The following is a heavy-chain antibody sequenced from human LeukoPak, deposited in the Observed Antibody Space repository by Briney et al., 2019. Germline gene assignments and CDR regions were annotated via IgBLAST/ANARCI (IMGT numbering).Heavy chain of an antibody. D-gene: IGHD2-15*01. J-gene: IGHJ4*02. CDR2: ISSSGSTI. V-gene: IGHV3-11*01. CDR3: AKDPYFYCSGGSCFIDY. CDR1: GFTFSDYY. Sequence: GGSLRLSCAASGFTFSDYYMSWIRQAPGKGLEWVSYISSSGSTIYYADSVKGRFTISRDNSKNTLYLQMNSLRAEDTAVYYCAKDPYFYCSGGSCFIDYWGQGTLVTVSS.